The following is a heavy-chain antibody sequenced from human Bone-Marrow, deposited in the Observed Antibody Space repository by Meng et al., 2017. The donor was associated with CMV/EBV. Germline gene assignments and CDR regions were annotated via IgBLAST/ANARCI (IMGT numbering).Heavy chain of an antibody. CDR1: GGTFSSYA. CDR3: ARGSLTGISLYYYYYGMDV. V-gene: IGHV1-69*05. Sequence: SVKVSCKASGGTFSSYAISWVRQAPGQGLEWMGGIIPIFGTANYAQKFQGRVTITTDESTSTAYMELSSLRSEDTAVYYCARGSLTGISLYYYYYGMDVWGHGTKVTVS. D-gene: IGHD7-27*01. J-gene: IGHJ6*02. CDR2: IIPIFGTA.